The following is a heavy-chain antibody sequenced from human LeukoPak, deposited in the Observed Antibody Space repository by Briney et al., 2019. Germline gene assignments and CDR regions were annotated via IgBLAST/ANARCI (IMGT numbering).Heavy chain of an antibody. CDR2: ISYDGSNK. J-gene: IGHJ4*02. CDR3: APSGEGIFDY. D-gene: IGHD3-10*01. V-gene: IGHV3-30-3*01. Sequence: QPGGSLRLSCAASGFTFSSYAMHWVRQAPGKGLEWEAVISYDGSNKYYADSVKGRFTISRDNSKNTLYLRMNSLRAEDTAVYCCAPSGEGIFDYWGQGTLVTVSS. CDR1: GFTFSSYA.